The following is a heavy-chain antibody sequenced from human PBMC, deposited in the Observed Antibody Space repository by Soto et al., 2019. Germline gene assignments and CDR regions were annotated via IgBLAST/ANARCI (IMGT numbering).Heavy chain of an antibody. CDR1: GGTFSSYA. D-gene: IGHD3-22*01. CDR2: IIPIFGTA. Sequence: ASVKVSCKASGGTFSSYAISWVRQAPGQGLEWMGGIIPIFGTANYAQKFQGRVTITADESTSTAYMELSSLRSEETAVYYCARELGYYDSSGYNPLTNWFDPWGQGTLVTVSS. CDR3: ARELGYYDSSGYNPLTNWFDP. J-gene: IGHJ5*02. V-gene: IGHV1-69*13.